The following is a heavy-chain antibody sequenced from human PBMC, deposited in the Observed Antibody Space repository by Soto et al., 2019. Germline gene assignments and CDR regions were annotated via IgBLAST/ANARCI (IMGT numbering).Heavy chain of an antibody. Sequence: PGGSLRLSCAASGFTFSIYSMNWVRQAPGKGLEWVSYIMPGSSHIFYADSVKDRFTISRDNAKNSLYLQMNSLRAEDTAVYYCARDRFSSSTSHYYYYGMDVWGQGTTVTVSS. CDR2: IMPGSSHI. CDR3: ARDRFSSSTSHYYYYGMDV. D-gene: IGHD2-2*01. CDR1: GFTFSIYS. J-gene: IGHJ6*02. V-gene: IGHV3-21*05.